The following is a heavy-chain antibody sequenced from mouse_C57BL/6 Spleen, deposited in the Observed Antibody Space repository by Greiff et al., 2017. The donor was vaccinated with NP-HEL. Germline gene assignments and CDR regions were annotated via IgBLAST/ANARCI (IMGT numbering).Heavy chain of an antibody. V-gene: IGHV1-82*01. CDR3: ARERDYYGSSYDFDY. Sequence: QVQLQQSGPELVKPGASVKISCKASGYAFSSSWMNWVKQRPGKGLEWIGRIYPGDGDTNYNGKFKGKATLTADKSSSTAYMQLSSLTSADSAVYFCARERDYYGSSYDFDYWGQGTTLTVSS. CDR1: GYAFSSSW. D-gene: IGHD1-1*01. J-gene: IGHJ2*01. CDR2: IYPGDGDT.